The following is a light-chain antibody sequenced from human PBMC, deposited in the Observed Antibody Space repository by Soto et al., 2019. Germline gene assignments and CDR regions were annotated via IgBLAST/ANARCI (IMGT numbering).Light chain of an antibody. CDR3: SSYTGITTLV. V-gene: IGLV2-14*01. J-gene: IGLJ3*02. CDR1: SSDVGTYNF. CDR2: EVN. Sequence: QSALTQPASVSGSPGQSITISCTGTSSDVGTYNFVSWYQQHPGKAPKLIIYEVNNRPSGVSHRLSGSKSGNTASLTISGLQTEDEADYFCSSYTGITTLVFGGGTKLTVL.